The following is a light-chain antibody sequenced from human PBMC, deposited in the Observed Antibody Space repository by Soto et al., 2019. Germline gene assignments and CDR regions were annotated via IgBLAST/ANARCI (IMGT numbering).Light chain of an antibody. V-gene: IGLV2-14*03. CDR3: SSYTTSNTRQIV. Sequence: QSVLTQPASVSGSPGKSITISFTGTSSEVGGYNYVSWYQHHPGKAPKLMIFDVSNRPSGVSNRFSGSKSGNTASLTISGLQPEDEADYYCSSYTTSNTRQIVFGTGTKVTVL. CDR2: DVS. CDR1: SSEVGGYNY. J-gene: IGLJ1*01.